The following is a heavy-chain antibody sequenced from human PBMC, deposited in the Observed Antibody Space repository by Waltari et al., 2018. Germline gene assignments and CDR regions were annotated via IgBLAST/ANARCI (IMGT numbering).Heavy chain of an antibody. D-gene: IGHD5-12*01. CDR2: IYYRGGT. J-gene: IGHJ5*02. V-gene: IGHV4-39*01. CDR1: GGSISRSRYD. CDR3: ARHWKKSGYRFDP. Sequence: QLQLQESGPGLVKPSETLSLTCTVSGGSISRSRYDWGWIRQSPGKGREWIGGIYYRGGTYYNPTLKSRVTISGDTSKKQFSLKLSSVTAADTAVYYCARHWKKSGYRFDPWGQGTLVTVSS.